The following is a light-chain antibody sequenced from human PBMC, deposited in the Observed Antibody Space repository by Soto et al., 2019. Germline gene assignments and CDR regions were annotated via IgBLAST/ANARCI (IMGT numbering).Light chain of an antibody. CDR1: SSDVGGYNY. CDR3: SSYTSSNTLV. J-gene: IGLJ2*01. Sequence: QSAVTQPASVSGSPGQSITISCTGTSSDVGGYNYVSWYQQHPGKAPKLMIYDVSNRPSGVSNRFSGSKSGNTASLTISGLQAEDEADYYCSSYTSSNTLVFGGGTQLTVL. CDR2: DVS. V-gene: IGLV2-14*01.